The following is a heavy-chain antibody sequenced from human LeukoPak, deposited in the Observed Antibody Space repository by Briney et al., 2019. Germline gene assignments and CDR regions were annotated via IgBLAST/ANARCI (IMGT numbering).Heavy chain of an antibody. CDR3: AKDDVWLVDY. Sequence: PGRSLRLSCAASGFTFSSYGMHWVRQAPGKGLEWVAVISYDGSNKYYADSVKGRFTISRDNSKNTLYLQMNSQRAEDTAVYYCAKDDVWLVDYWGQGTLVTVSS. CDR2: ISYDGSNK. CDR1: GFTFSSYG. J-gene: IGHJ4*02. V-gene: IGHV3-30*18. D-gene: IGHD5-18*01.